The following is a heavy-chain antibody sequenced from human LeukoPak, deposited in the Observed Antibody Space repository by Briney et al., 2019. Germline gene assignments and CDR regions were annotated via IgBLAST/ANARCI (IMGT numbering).Heavy chain of an antibody. V-gene: IGHV3-23*01. CDR2: ISGSGGST. Sequence: AGGSLRLSCEASGFPFSSYAMNWVRQAPGKELEWVSTISGSGGSTYYADSVKGRFTISRDKSKDTVYLQMNSLRAEDTAVYYCAKERGYGYNHIDYWGQGTLVTVSS. CDR1: GFPFSSYA. D-gene: IGHD5-24*01. J-gene: IGHJ4*02. CDR3: AKERGYGYNHIDY.